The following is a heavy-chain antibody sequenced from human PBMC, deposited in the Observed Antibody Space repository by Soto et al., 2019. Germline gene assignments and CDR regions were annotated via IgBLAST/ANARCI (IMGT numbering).Heavy chain of an antibody. CDR2: IYHTGTT. J-gene: IGHJ5*02. CDR3: GRGVNYYDSSGSSWFDP. V-gene: IGHV4-30-2*01. Sequence: SETLSLTCIVSGGSIRSYHWTWIRQPPGKGLEWIGFIYHTGTTYYNPSLKSRVTISVDRSKNQFSLKLNSVTAADTAVYYCGRGVNYYDSSGSSWFDPWGQGALVTVSS. D-gene: IGHD3-22*01. CDR1: GGSIRSYH.